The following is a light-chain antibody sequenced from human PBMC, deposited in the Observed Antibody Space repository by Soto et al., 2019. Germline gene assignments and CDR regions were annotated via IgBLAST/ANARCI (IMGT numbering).Light chain of an antibody. Sequence: EIVMTHSPSTLSLSAVETATLSCSASQSVSGNLAWYQQKPGQPPRLLIYGVSTRATGVPARFSGSGSETDFSPTISSLQIEDFALYYCQQSNNWPPLTFGGGTKVDIK. CDR1: QSVSGN. CDR3: QQSNNWPPLT. CDR2: GVS. J-gene: IGKJ4*01. V-gene: IGKV3-15*01.